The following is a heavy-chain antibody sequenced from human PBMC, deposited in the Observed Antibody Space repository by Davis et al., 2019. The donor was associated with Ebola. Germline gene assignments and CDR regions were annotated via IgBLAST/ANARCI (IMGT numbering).Heavy chain of an antibody. V-gene: IGHV4-30-4*01. CDR3: AKDADFWSPGGASEYFQH. CDR1: GGSISSGDYY. J-gene: IGHJ1*01. Sequence: PSETLSLTCTVSGGSISSGDYYWSWIRQPPGKGLEWIGYIYYSGSTYYNPSLKSRVTISVDTSKNQFSLKLSSVTAADTAVYYCAKDADFWSPGGASEYFQHWGQGTLVTVSS. CDR2: IYYSGST. D-gene: IGHD3-3*01.